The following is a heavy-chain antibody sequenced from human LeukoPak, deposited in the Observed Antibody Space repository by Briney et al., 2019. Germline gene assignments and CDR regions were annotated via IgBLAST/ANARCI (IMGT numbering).Heavy chain of an antibody. CDR1: GFSFNKYW. V-gene: IGHV3-7*01. D-gene: IGHD2/OR15-2a*01. CDR2: IKQDGSDK. J-gene: IGHJ5*02. CDR3: ARVVIVRGWFDP. Sequence: GGSLRLSCAASGFSFNKYWMSWVRQAPGKGLEWVANIKQDGSDKYYVDSVKGRFTITRDNAKNSLYLQMNSLRAEDTAVYYCARVVIVRGWFDPWGQGTLVTVSS.